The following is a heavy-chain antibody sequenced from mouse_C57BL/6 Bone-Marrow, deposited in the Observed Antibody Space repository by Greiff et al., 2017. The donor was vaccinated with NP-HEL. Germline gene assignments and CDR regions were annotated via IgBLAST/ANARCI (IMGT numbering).Heavy chain of an antibody. D-gene: IGHD2-3*01. Sequence: VQLQQSGAELVKPGASVKLSCTASGFNIKDYYMHWVKQRTEQGLEWIGRIDPEDGETKYAPKFQGKATITADTASNAAYLQLSSLTSEDAAVYYCARRRMGLRYYFDYWGQGTTLTVSS. CDR1: GFNIKDYY. J-gene: IGHJ2*01. CDR2: IDPEDGET. CDR3: ARRRMGLRYYFDY. V-gene: IGHV14-2*01.